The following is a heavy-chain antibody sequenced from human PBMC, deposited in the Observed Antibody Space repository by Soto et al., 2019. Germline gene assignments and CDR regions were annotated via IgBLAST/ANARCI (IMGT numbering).Heavy chain of an antibody. CDR3: ARHLGEGYFDY. CDR2: IYYSGST. CDR1: GGSMSTSDYY. Sequence: PSETLSLTCTASGGSMSTSDYYWGWIRQPPGKGLEWIGSIYYSGSTYYNPSLKSRVTISVDTSKNHFSLKLSSVTAADTAVYYCARHLGEGYFDYWGQGTLVTSPQ. V-gene: IGHV4-39*01. J-gene: IGHJ4*02.